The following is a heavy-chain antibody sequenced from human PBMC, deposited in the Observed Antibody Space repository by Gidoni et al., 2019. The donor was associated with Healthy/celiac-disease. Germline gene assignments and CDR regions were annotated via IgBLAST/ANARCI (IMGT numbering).Heavy chain of an antibody. CDR3: ARICSSTSCYSREFDY. J-gene: IGHJ4*02. CDR1: AFTFSSYS. Sequence: EVQLVESGGGLVNPGGSLRLSCAASAFTFSSYSMNWVRQAPGKGLEWVSSISSSSSYIYYADSVKGRFTISRDNAKNSLYLQMNSLRAEDTAVYYCARICSSTSCYSREFDYWGQGTLVTVSS. D-gene: IGHD2-2*02. CDR2: ISSSSSYI. V-gene: IGHV3-21*01.